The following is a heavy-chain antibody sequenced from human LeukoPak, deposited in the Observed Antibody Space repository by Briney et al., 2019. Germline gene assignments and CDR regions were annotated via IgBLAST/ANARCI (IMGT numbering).Heavy chain of an antibody. J-gene: IGHJ6*02. CDR3: ARGPAEAGIEYYYYYYGMDV. CDR1: GGSFSGYY. D-gene: IGHD6-13*01. V-gene: IGHV4-34*01. Sequence: SETLSLTCAVYGGSFSGYYWSWIRQPPGKGLEWIGEINHSGSTNYNPSLKSRVTISVDTSKNQFSLKLSSVTAADTAVYFCARGPAEAGIEYYYYYYGMDVWGQGTTVTVSS. CDR2: INHSGST.